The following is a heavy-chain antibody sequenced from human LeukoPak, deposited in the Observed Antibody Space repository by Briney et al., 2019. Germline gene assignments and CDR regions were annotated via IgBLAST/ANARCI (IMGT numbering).Heavy chain of an antibody. J-gene: IGHJ4*02. CDR1: GVTFSSYS. Sequence: PGGSLRLSCAASGVTFSSYSMNWVRQAPGKGLEWVSFITSSSSYIYYADSVKGRFTISRDNAKNSLSLQMNSLRAENTAVYYCATLAVAGMNPHPSADYWGQGTLVTVSS. CDR3: ATLAVAGMNPHPSADY. D-gene: IGHD6-19*01. V-gene: IGHV3-21*01. CDR2: ITSSSSYI.